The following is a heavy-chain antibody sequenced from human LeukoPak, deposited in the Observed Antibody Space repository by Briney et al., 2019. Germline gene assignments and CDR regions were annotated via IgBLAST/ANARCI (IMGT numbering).Heavy chain of an antibody. CDR2: INAGNGNT. V-gene: IGHV1-3*01. CDR3: ARDCSSTSCYIAFDI. D-gene: IGHD2-2*02. J-gene: IGHJ3*02. Sequence: ASVKVSCKVSGYTFTSYAMHWVRQAPGQRLEWMGWINAGNGNTKYSQKFQGRVTITRDTSASTAYMELSSLRSEDTAVYYCARDCSSTSCYIAFDIWGQGTMVTVSS. CDR1: GYTFTSYA.